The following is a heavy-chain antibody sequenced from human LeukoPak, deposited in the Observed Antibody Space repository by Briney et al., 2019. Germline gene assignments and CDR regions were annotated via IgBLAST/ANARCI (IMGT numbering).Heavy chain of an antibody. V-gene: IGHV4-59*01. CDR3: ARGKQWLTD. Sequence: SETLSLTCTVSGGSISSYYWSWIRQPPGKGLQLIGYISYSGSTNYNPSLNSQVTISVDTSKNQFSLKLSSVTAADTAVYYCARGKQWLTDWGQGTLVIVSS. J-gene: IGHJ4*02. CDR1: GGSISSYY. CDR2: ISYSGST. D-gene: IGHD6-19*01.